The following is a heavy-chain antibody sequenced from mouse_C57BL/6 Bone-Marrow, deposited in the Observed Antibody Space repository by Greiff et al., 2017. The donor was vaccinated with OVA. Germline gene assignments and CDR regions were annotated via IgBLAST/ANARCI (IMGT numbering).Heavy chain of an antibody. CDR1: GFSLTSYG. CDR3: ARKIPITTVAYAMDY. D-gene: IGHD1-1*01. V-gene: IGHV2-2*01. CDR2: IWSGGST. J-gene: IGHJ4*01. Sequence: QVQLKESGPGLVQPSQSLSITCTVSGFSLTSYGVHWVRQSPGKGLEWLGVIWSGGSTDYNAAFISRLSISKDNSKSQVFFKMNSLQADDTAIYYCARKIPITTVAYAMDYWGQGTSVTVSS.